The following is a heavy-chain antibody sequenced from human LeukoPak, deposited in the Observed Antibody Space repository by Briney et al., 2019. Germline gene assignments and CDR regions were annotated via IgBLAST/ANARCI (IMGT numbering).Heavy chain of an antibody. J-gene: IGHJ4*02. CDR2: VHLSGAS. CDR1: GGSILSTNW. D-gene: IGHD1-26*01. V-gene: IGHV4-4*02. CDR3: ARESGAFSPFGF. Sequence: SETLSLTCAVSGGSILSTNWWSWVRQPLGKGLEWIGEVHLSGASNYNPSLKSRVSMSIDKSRNHLSLELTSVTAADTAIYYCARESGAFSPFGFWGQGTLVTVSS.